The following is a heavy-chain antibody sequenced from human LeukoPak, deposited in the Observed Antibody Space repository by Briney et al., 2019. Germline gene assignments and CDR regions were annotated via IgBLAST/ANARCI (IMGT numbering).Heavy chain of an antibody. CDR1: GYTFTSYY. J-gene: IGHJ4*02. D-gene: IGHD3-22*01. Sequence: GSVKVSCKASGYTFTSYYMHWVRQAPGQGLEWMGIINPSGGSTSYAQKFQGRVTMTRDTSTSTVYVELSSLRSEDTAVYYCARVGPGDSLDYWGQGTLVTVSS. CDR3: ARVGPGDSLDY. V-gene: IGHV1-46*01. CDR2: INPSGGST.